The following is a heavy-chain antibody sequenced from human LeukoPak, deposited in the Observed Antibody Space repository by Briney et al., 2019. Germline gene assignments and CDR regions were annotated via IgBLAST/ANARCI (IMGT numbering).Heavy chain of an antibody. CDR1: GFTFINYA. V-gene: IGHV3-53*01. CDR3: ARSMYSSSWSWDY. J-gene: IGHJ4*02. CDR2: IYSGGNT. Sequence: PGGSLRLSCGASGFTFINYAMSWVRQAPGKGLEWVSVIYSGGNTYYADSVKGRFTISRDNSKNTLYLQMNSLRAEDTAVYYCARSMYSSSWSWDYWGQGTLVTVSS. D-gene: IGHD6-13*01.